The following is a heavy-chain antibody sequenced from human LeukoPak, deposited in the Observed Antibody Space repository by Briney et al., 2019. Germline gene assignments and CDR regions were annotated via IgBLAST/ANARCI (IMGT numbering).Heavy chain of an antibody. CDR1: GFTFSSYW. CDR3: ARPSGWSHYYYYYGMDV. CDR2: IKEDGSNK. V-gene: IGHV3-7*01. Sequence: GGSLRLSCAASGFTFSSYWMSWVRQAPGKGLEWVASIKEDGSNKYYADSVKGRFTISRDNSKNTLYLQMNSLRAEDTAVYYCARPSGWSHYYYYYGMDVWGQGTTVTVSS. D-gene: IGHD6-19*01. J-gene: IGHJ6*02.